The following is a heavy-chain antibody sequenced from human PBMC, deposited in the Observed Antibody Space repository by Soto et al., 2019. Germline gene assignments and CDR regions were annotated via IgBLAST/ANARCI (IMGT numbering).Heavy chain of an antibody. CDR1: GYTFSNYG. J-gene: IGHJ4*02. D-gene: IGHD2-8*01. V-gene: IGHV1-18*01. CDR2: ISAYSGNR. Sequence: ASVKVSCKASGYTFSNYGINWVRQAPGQGLEWMGWISAYSGNRNYAQKVQGRVTMTTDTSTSTAYMELRSLKSDDSAVYYCALYCTNGVCYGDGDYNSGYWGQGTLVTVSS. CDR3: ALYCTNGVCYGDGDYNSGY.